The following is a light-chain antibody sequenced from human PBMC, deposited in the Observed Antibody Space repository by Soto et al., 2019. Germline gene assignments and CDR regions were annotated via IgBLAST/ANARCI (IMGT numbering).Light chain of an antibody. CDR2: AAS. V-gene: IGKV1-27*01. Sequence: DIQMTQSPSSLSASVGDRVTVTCRASQGITNYLAWYQQKPGKVPKLLIYAASTLQSGVPSRFSGSGSGTDFTLTISSLQPEDVATYHCQNDKSGPPTFGQGTRLEIK. CDR1: QGITNY. CDR3: QNDKSGPPT. J-gene: IGKJ5*01.